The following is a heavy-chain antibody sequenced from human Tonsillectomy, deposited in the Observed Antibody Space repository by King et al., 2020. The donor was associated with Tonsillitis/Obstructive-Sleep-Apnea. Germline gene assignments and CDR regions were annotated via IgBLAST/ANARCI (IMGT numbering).Heavy chain of an antibody. CDR3: VRHSRDSSWGDYFYYIDV. Sequence: QLQESGPGLVKPSETLSLTCTVSGDSISSSLYYWGWIRQSPGQGLEWIATIYYSGITYYNPSLKSRVTISVATSKNQFSLNLWSVTAADSAVYYCVRHSRDSSWGDYFYYIDVWGRGTMVTVSS. V-gene: IGHV4-39*01. CDR1: GDSISSSLYY. J-gene: IGHJ6*03. CDR2: IYYSGIT. D-gene: IGHD6-6*01.